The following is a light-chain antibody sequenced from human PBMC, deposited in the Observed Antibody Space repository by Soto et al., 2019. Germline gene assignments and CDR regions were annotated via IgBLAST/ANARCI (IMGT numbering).Light chain of an antibody. Sequence: DIQMTQSPSSLSASVGDRFTITVRASQSISSYLNWYQQKPGKAPKLLIYAASSLQSGVPSRFSGSGPGTEFTLTISSLQPDDFATYYCQHYNSYSEAFGQGTKVDIK. J-gene: IGKJ1*01. CDR3: QHYNSYSEA. V-gene: IGKV1-39*01. CDR1: QSISSY. CDR2: AAS.